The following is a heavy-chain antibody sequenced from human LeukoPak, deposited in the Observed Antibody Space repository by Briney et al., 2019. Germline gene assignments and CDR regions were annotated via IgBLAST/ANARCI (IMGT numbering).Heavy chain of an antibody. CDR2: ISGSGGST. D-gene: IGHD2-2*01. Sequence: PGGSLRLSCAASGFTFSSYGMHWVRQAPGKGLEWVSAISGSGGSTYYADSVKGRFTISRDNSKNTLYLQMNSLRAEDTAVYYCAKSKGYCSSTSCSVDAFDIWGQGTMVTVSS. V-gene: IGHV3-23*01. J-gene: IGHJ3*02. CDR1: GFTFSSYG. CDR3: AKSKGYCSSTSCSVDAFDI.